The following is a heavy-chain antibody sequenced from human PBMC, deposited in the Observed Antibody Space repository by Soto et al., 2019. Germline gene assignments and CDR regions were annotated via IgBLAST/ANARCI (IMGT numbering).Heavy chain of an antibody. CDR3: ARVPKESIAVADPVGDYYYGMDV. J-gene: IGHJ6*02. V-gene: IGHV6-1*01. D-gene: IGHD6-19*01. CDR2: TYYRSKWYN. CDR1: GDSVSSNSAA. Sequence: SQTRSLTCAISGDSVSSNSAAWNCIRQSPSRGLEWLGRTYYRSKWYNDYAVSVKSRITINPDTSKNQFSLQLNSVTPEDTAVYYCARVPKESIAVADPVGDYYYGMDVWGQGTTVTVSS.